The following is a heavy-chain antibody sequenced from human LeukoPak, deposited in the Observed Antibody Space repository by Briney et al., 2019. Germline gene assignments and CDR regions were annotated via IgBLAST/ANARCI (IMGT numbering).Heavy chain of an antibody. V-gene: IGHV3-49*04. D-gene: IGHD1-7*01. Sequence: PGRSLRLSCTASGFTFGDYAMSWVRQAPGKGLEWVGFIRSKTYGGATEYAASVKGRFTISRDDSKSIAYLQMNSLKTEDTAVYYCTMIMPGTTDAFDIWGQGTMVTVSS. CDR2: IRSKTYGGAT. J-gene: IGHJ3*02. CDR3: TMIMPGTTDAFDI. CDR1: GFTFGDYA.